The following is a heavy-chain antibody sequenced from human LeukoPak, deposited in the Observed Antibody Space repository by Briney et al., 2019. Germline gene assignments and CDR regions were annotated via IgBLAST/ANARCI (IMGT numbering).Heavy chain of an antibody. Sequence: PGGSLRLSCAASGFTFNTYAMNWVRQAPGEGLKWVSCITGDSAYIYYADSVKGRFTISRDNAKNSLYLQMNSLRAEDTAVYYCARYGVSSSTSCIDFWGQGTLVTVSS. CDR1: GFTFNTYA. D-gene: IGHD2-2*01. CDR2: ITGDSAYI. J-gene: IGHJ4*02. CDR3: ARYGVSSSTSCIDF. V-gene: IGHV3-21*01.